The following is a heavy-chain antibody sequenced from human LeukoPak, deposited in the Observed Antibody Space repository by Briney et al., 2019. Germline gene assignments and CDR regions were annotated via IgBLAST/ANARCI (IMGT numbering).Heavy chain of an antibody. Sequence: AGGSLRFSCAASGFTFSSYAMSWVRQAPGKGLEWVSAISGSGGSTYYADSVKGRFTISRDNSKNTLYLQMNSLRAEDTAVYYCAKGGYCSSTSCYHEGVFHYWGQGTLVTVSS. V-gene: IGHV3-23*01. CDR1: GFTFSSYA. CDR2: ISGSGGST. J-gene: IGHJ4*02. D-gene: IGHD2-2*01. CDR3: AKGGYCSSTSCYHEGVFHY.